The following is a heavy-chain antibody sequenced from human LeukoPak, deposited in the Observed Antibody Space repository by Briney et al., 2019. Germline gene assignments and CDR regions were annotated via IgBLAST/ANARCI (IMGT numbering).Heavy chain of an antibody. CDR2: IYYSGST. V-gene: IGHV4-59*08. Sequence: KASETLSLTCTVSGGSISSYYWSWIRQPPGKGLEWIGYIYYSGSTNYNPSLKSRVTISVDTSKNQFSLKLSSVTAADTAVYYCASIMYRSGWFDAFDTWGQGTMVTVSS. CDR1: GGSISSYY. J-gene: IGHJ3*02. CDR3: ASIMYRSGWFDAFDT. D-gene: IGHD6-19*01.